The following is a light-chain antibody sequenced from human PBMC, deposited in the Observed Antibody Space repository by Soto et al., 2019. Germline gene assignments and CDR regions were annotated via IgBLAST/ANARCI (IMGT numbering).Light chain of an antibody. Sequence: DIVLTQSPGTLSLSPGERATLSCRASQSVSSSHLAWYQQNPGQAPRLLIYGASTRASGIPHRFSGSGSGTDFTLTISSLEPEDFALYYCQEYGSSTRTFGQGTKVDNK. CDR2: GAS. CDR1: QSVSSSH. J-gene: IGKJ1*01. CDR3: QEYGSSTRT. V-gene: IGKV3-20*01.